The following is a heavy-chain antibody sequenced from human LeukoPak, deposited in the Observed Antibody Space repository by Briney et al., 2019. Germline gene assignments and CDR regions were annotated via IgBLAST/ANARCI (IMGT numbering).Heavy chain of an antibody. V-gene: IGHV3-7*01. CDR2: IKQDGSEK. J-gene: IGHJ3*02. D-gene: IGHD1-1*01. CDR3: ARDAGRREDI. CDR1: GFTFGSFW. Sequence: PGGSLRLSCATSGFTFGSFWLTWVRQAPGKGLEWVASIKQDGSEKQYGDFVEGRFTISRDNAKNSMSLQMNSLRAEDTALYYCARDAGRREDIWGQGTMVTVSS.